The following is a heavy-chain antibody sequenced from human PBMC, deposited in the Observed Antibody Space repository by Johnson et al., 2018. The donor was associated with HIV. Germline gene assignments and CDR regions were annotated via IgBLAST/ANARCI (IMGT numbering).Heavy chain of an antibody. D-gene: IGHD5-24*01. Sequence: QVQPVESGGGLVKPGGSLRLSCVASGFIFSDYYMSWIRQAPGKGLEWVSYISFSDSTIYSADSVQGRFTISRDNFKNSVYLQMSSLRGEDTAVYYCTKDTKKKRWQPDDAFGLWGQGTMVIVSS. CDR1: GFIFSDYY. CDR2: ISFSDSTI. J-gene: IGHJ3*01. CDR3: TKDTKKKRWQPDDAFGL. V-gene: IGHV3-11*04.